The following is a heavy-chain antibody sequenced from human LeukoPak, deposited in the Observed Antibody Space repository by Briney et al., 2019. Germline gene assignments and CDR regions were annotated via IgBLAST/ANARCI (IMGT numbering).Heavy chain of an antibody. CDR2: ISSSGSTI. V-gene: IGHV3-11*01. J-gene: IGHJ4*02. CDR1: GFTFSDYY. D-gene: IGHD2-21*02. Sequence: PGGSLRLSCAASGFTFSDYYMSWIRQAPGKGLEWVSYISSSGSTIYYADSVKGRFTISRDNAKNSLYLQMNSLRAEDTAVYYCARVTFCGGDCYTFDYWGQGTLVTVSS. CDR3: ARVTFCGGDCYTFDY.